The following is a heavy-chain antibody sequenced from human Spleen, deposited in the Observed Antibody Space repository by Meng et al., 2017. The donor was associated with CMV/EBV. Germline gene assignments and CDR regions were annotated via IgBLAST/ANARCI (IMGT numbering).Heavy chain of an antibody. CDR1: GYTFTSYD. CDR3: ARGLGYYDFWSGYYNREGYYYGMDV. Sequence: ASVKVSCKASGYTFTSYDINWVRQATGQGLEWMGWMNPNSGNTGYAQKFQGRVTITRNTSISTAYMELSSLRSEDTAVYYCARGLGYYDFWSGYYNREGYYYGMDVWGQGTTVTVSS. CDR2: MNPNSGNT. J-gene: IGHJ6*02. D-gene: IGHD3-3*01. V-gene: IGHV1-8*03.